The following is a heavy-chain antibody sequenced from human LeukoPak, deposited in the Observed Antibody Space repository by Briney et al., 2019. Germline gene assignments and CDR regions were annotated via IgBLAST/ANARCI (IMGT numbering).Heavy chain of an antibody. J-gene: IGHJ5*02. CDR1: GFSFSNYW. Sequence: GGSLRLSCAASGFSFSNYWMSWVRQAPGKGLEWVANIKQDGSEKYYVDSVKGRFTISRDNAKNSLYLQMNSLRAEDTAVYYCARDLGAGWFDPWGQGTLVTVSS. V-gene: IGHV3-7*01. CDR2: IKQDGSEK. CDR3: ARDLGAGWFDP.